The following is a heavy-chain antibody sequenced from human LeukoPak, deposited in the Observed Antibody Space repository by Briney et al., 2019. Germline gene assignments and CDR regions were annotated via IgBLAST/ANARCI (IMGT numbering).Heavy chain of an antibody. CDR3: ARGGYDSSGYYNYFDY. CDR1: GGSISSYY. V-gene: IGHV4-4*07. CDR2: IYTSGST. Sequence: SETLSLTCTVSGGSISSYYWSWIRQPAGKGLEWIGRIYTSGSTNYNPSPKSRVTISVDKSKNQFSLKLSSVTAADTAVYYCARGGYDSSGYYNYFDYWGQGTLVTVPS. D-gene: IGHD3-22*01. J-gene: IGHJ4*02.